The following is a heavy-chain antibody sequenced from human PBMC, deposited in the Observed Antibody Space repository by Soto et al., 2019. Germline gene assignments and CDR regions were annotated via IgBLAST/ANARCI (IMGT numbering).Heavy chain of an antibody. V-gene: IGHV4-4*07. CDR2: LYSSGNT. CDR1: GASISAYA. Sequence: NPSETLSLTCTVSGASISAYAWSWIRQPAGKGLEWIGRLYSSGNTNYNPSFKSRLTMSADTSKNQFSLKLSSVTAADTAVYYCARGPYSSGWYVVDYWGQRTLVTVSS. J-gene: IGHJ4*02. D-gene: IGHD6-19*01. CDR3: ARGPYSSGWYVVDY.